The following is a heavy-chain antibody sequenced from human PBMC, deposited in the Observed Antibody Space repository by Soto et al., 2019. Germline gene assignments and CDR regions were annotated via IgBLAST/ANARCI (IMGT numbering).Heavy chain of an antibody. CDR3: AHKGPEDWPLDY. V-gene: IGHV2-70*12. CDR2: IDWDDDK. CDR1: GFSLGTSGMC. J-gene: IGHJ4*02. Sequence: SGPTLVNPTQTLTLTCTFSGFSLGTSGMCVTWIRQPPGKALEWLARIDWDDDKFYSKSLKSRLTISKDTSKNQVVLTMTNMDPVDTATYYCAHKGPEDWPLDYWGQGTLVTVSS. D-gene: IGHD3-9*01.